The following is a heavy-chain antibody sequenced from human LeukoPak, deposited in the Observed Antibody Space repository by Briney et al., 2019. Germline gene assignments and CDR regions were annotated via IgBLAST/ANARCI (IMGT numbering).Heavy chain of an antibody. D-gene: IGHD2-2*01. Sequence: GGSLRLSCAASGFTFSNYGMHWVRQAPGKGLEWVAVIWSNGINKYYADSVRGRFTISRDNSKNTLYLQMNSLRTEDTAVYYCAKDQSSFCSRSSCYALHYWGQGTLATVSS. CDR3: AKDQSSFCSRSSCYALHY. CDR2: IWSNGINK. CDR1: GFTFSNYG. V-gene: IGHV3-30*02. J-gene: IGHJ4*02.